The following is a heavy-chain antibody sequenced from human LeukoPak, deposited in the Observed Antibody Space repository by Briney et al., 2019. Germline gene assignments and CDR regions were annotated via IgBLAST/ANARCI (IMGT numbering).Heavy chain of an antibody. J-gene: IGHJ3*02. CDR2: IRYDGSNK. D-gene: IGHD3-22*01. CDR1: GFTFSSYG. CDR3: AKSDDYYDSPGAFDI. V-gene: IGHV3-30*02. Sequence: GGSLRLSCAASGFTFSSYGMHWVRQAPGKGLEWVAFIRYDGSNKYYADSVKGGFTISRDNSKNTLYLQMNSLRAEDTAVYYCAKSDDYYDSPGAFDIWGQGTMVTVSS.